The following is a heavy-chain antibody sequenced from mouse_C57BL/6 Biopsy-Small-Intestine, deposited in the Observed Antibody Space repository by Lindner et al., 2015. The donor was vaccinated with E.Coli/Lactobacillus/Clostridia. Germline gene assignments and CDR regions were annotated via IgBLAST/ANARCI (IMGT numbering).Heavy chain of an antibody. CDR3: ARRDGFYYAMDY. V-gene: IGHV1-80*01. CDR2: IYPGDGDT. Sequence: VQLQESGPELVKPGASVKISCKASGYAFSSYWMNWVKQRPGKGLEWIGRIYPGDGDTNHNGKFKGKATLTADRSSTTTYMELRSLTSEDSAVYFCARRDGFYYAMDYWGQGTSVTVSS. D-gene: IGHD2-3*01. J-gene: IGHJ4*01. CDR1: GYAFSSYW.